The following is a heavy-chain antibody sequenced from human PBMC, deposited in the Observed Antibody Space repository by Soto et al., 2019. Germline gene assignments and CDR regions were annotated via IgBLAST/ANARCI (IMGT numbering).Heavy chain of an antibody. Sequence: GSLRLSCAASGFSFGSYALSWVRQAPGKGLEWVSTISGSDGKTFYADSVKGRFSISRDTSQSTLYLQMNSLRADDTAMYYSLNWFDPWGQGTLVTVSS. J-gene: IGHJ5*02. V-gene: IGHV3-23*01. CDR1: GFSFGSYA. CDR3: LNWFDP. CDR2: ISGSDGKT. D-gene: IGHD3-16*02.